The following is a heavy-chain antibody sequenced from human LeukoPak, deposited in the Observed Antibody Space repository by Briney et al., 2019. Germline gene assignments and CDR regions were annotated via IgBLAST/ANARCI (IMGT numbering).Heavy chain of an antibody. Sequence: ASVKVSCKASGYTFTGYYMHWVRQAPGQGLEWMGWINPNSGGTNYAQKFQGRVTMTRDTSISTAYMELSRLRSDDTAVYYCARDITMVRGSFDPWGQGTLATVSS. J-gene: IGHJ5*02. D-gene: IGHD3-10*01. CDR1: GYTFTGYY. CDR2: INPNSGGT. CDR3: ARDITMVRGSFDP. V-gene: IGHV1-2*02.